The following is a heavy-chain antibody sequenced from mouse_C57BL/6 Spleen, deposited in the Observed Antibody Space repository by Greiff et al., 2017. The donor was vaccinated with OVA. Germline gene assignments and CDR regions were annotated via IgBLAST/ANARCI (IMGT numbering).Heavy chain of an antibody. V-gene: IGHV3-6*01. CDR1: GYSITSGYY. Sequence: EVQLQESGPGLVKPSQSLSLPCSVTGYSITSGYYWNWIRQFPGNKLEWMGYISYDGSNNYNPSLKNRISITRDTSKNQFFLKLNSVTTEDTATYYCARVVTTVHWYFDVWGTGTTVTVSS. D-gene: IGHD1-1*01. J-gene: IGHJ1*03. CDR3: ARVVTTVHWYFDV. CDR2: ISYDGSN.